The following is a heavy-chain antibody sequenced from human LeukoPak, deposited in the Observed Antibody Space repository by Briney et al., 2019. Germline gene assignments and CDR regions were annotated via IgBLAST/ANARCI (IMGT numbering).Heavy chain of an antibody. J-gene: IGHJ4*02. CDR1: GDSVSSNNGA. CDR3: ARDLGNTGWYTFDY. CDR2: TYYRSKWYN. Sequence: SQTLSLTCAISGDSVSSNNGAWNWIRQSSSRGLEWLGRTYYRSKWYNDYAVSVQGRITINPDTSKNQFSLQLNSVTPEDTAVYYCARDLGNTGWYTFDYWGQGTLVTVSS. D-gene: IGHD6-19*01. V-gene: IGHV6-1*01.